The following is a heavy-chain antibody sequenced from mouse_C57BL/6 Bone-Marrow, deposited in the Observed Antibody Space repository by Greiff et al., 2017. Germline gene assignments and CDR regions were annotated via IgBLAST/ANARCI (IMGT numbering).Heavy chain of an antibody. Sequence: EVKLVESGGGLVQPGESLKLSCESNEYEFPSPDMSWVRKTPEKMLELVAAINSDGGSPYYPDTMARRFIISRDNTKKTLYLQMSSLRSEDTALYYCARFYDYDVGAWFAYWGQGTLVNVSA. CDR1: EYEFPSPD. D-gene: IGHD2-4*01. J-gene: IGHJ3*01. V-gene: IGHV5-2*03. CDR3: ARFYDYDVGAWFAY. CDR2: INSDGGSP.